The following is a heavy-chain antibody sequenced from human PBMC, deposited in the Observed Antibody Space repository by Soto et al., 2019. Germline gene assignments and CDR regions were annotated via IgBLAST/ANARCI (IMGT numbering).Heavy chain of an antibody. D-gene: IGHD3-3*01. CDR3: ARGRRGESAIFGVVTDYYNYMDV. CDR2: MNPNSGNT. CDR1: GYSFINYD. J-gene: IGHJ6*03. V-gene: IGHV1-8*01. Sequence: ASVKVSCKASGYSFINYDINWVRQAPGQGLEWMGWMNPNSGNTGYAQKFQGRLTMTGNTSISTAYMELSGLRSDDTAVYYCARGRRGESAIFGVVTDYYNYMDVWGKGTTVTVSS.